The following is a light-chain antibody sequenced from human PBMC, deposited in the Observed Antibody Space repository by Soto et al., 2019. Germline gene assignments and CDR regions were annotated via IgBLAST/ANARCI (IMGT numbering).Light chain of an antibody. CDR2: GAS. CDR3: QQYDDGLRLT. Sequence: EIVMTQSPATLSVSPGERATLSCRASQSVNIYFAWYQQKHGQAPRLLSFGASSRATGIPARFSGSGSGTEFNLTISSLQSEDFAVYFCQQYDDGLRLTFGGGTKVEIK. J-gene: IGKJ4*01. V-gene: IGKV3D-15*01. CDR1: QSVNIY.